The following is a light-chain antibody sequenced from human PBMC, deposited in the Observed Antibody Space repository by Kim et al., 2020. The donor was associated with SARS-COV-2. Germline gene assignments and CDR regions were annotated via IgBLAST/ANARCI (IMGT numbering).Light chain of an antibody. CDR3: QQLNNYPIT. J-gene: IGKJ5*01. V-gene: IGKV1-9*01. CDR2: AAS. CDR1: QGISNY. Sequence: IQSTQSPSSLSASVGDRVTITCRASQGISNYLVWYQHKAGKAPKVLIYAASTLHTGVPSRFSGSGSGTDFTLTISSLQPEDFATYYCQQLNNYPITFGQGTRLEIK.